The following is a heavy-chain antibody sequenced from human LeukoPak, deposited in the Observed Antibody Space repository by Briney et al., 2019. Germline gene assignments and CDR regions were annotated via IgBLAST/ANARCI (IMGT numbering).Heavy chain of an antibody. CDR1: GFTFSSYG. D-gene: IGHD3-9*01. J-gene: IGHJ4*02. V-gene: IGHV3-33*01. CDR2: IWYDGSNK. Sequence: GGSLRLSCAASGFTFSSYGMHWVRQAPGQGLEWVAVIWYDGSNKYYADSVKGRFTISRDNSKNTLYLQMNSLRAEDTAVYYCARVDDILTHWGQGTLVTVSS. CDR3: ARVDDILTH.